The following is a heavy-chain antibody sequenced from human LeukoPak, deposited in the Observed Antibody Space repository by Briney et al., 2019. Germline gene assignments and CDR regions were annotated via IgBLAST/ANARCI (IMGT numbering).Heavy chain of an antibody. D-gene: IGHD6-13*01. V-gene: IGHV3-23*01. J-gene: IGHJ4*02. CDR3: ARAQIAAGLVDY. CDR2: ISGSAVTT. Sequence: GGSLRLPCAASGFTFSSYAMSWVRQAPGKGLEWVSVISGSAVTTYYADSVKGRFTISRDNSKNTLYLQMNSLRAEDTAVYYCARAQIAAGLVDYWGQGALVTVSS. CDR1: GFTFSSYA.